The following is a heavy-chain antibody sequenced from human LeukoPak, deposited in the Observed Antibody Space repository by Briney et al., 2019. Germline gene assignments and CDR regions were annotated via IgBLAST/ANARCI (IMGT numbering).Heavy chain of an antibody. V-gene: IGHV3-30-3*01. CDR3: ARDIYGDLALDY. CDR2: ISYDGSNK. Sequence: GGSLRLSCAASGFTFSSYAMHWVRQAPGKGLERVAVISYDGSNKYYADSVKGRFTISRDNSKNTLYLQMNSLRAEDTAVYYCARDIYGDLALDYWGQGTLVTVSS. D-gene: IGHD4-17*01. CDR1: GFTFSSYA. J-gene: IGHJ4*02.